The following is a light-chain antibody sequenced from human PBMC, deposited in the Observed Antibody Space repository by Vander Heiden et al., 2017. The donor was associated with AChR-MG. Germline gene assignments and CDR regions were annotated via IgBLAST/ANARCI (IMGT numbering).Light chain of an antibody. CDR1: TNDVGGSSY. Sequence: QSALTQPASVSGSPGQSSTITGNGTTNDVGGSSYVTWFQQHQGRAPKLMIYDVNKRPSGVSNRFSGSKSGYTASLTISGLQDEDEADYYCSSYTSSSSLLFGGGTKLTVL. CDR3: SSYTSSSSLL. J-gene: IGLJ2*01. CDR2: DVN. V-gene: IGLV2-14*01.